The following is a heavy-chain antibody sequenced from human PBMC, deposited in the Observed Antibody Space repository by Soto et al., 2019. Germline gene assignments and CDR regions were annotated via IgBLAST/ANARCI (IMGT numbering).Heavy chain of an antibody. CDR2: INRDGSKK. CDR3: ARDVSPGSSSLYLDAFDI. J-gene: IGHJ3*02. D-gene: IGHD6-13*01. CDR1: GFTLSAYW. V-gene: IGHV3-7*05. Sequence: EVQLEESGGDLVQPGGSLRLSCAASGFTLSAYWMTWVRQAPGKGLEWVANINRDGSKKSYLDSVRGRFTISRDNVANSLYLQMDSLRADHTALYYCARDVSPGSSSLYLDAFDIWGQGTMVTVSS.